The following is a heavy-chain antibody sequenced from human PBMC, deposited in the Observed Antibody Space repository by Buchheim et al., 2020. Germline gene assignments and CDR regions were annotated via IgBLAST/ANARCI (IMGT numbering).Heavy chain of an antibody. Sequence: QVQLVQSGAEVKKPGSSVKVSCKASGGTFSSYAISWVRQAPGQGLEWMGGIIPIFGTANYAQKLQGRVTITADESTRTAYMELSSLRSEDTAVYYCARGYSYGPNRSPYYYYGMDVWGQGTT. V-gene: IGHV1-69*01. CDR3: ARGYSYGPNRSPYYYYGMDV. J-gene: IGHJ6*02. CDR1: GGTFSSYA. CDR2: IIPIFGTA. D-gene: IGHD5-18*01.